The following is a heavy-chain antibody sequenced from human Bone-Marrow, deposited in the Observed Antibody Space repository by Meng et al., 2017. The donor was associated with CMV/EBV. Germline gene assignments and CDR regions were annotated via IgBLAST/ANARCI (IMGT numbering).Heavy chain of an antibody. CDR3: ARDYDGGGMGWFDP. V-gene: IGHV4-61*01. D-gene: IGHD3-16*01. Sequence: SETLSLTCTVSGGSVSSGSYYWSWIRQPPGKGLEWIGYIYYSGSTNYNPSLKSRVTISVDTSKNQFSLKLSSVTAADTAVYYCARDYDGGGMGWFDPCGQGTLVTVSS. CDR2: IYYSGST. CDR1: GGSVSSGSYY. J-gene: IGHJ5*02.